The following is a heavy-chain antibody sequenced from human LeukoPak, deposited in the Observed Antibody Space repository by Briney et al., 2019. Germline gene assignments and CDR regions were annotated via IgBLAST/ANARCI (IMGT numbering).Heavy chain of an antibody. CDR1: TDSFSSHY. CDR3: ARDVVTVTKGFDI. J-gene: IGHJ3*02. CDR2: ISYIGST. D-gene: IGHD4-17*01. V-gene: IGHV4-59*11. Sequence: SEALSLTCAVSTDSFSSHYWTWIRQPPGKGLEWIGYISYIGSTNYNPSLKSRVTISIDTSKNQFSLKLSSVTAADTAVYYCARDVVTVTKGFDIWGQGTMVSVSS.